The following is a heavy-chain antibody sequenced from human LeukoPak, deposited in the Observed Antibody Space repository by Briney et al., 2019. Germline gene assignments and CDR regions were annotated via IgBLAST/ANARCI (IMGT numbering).Heavy chain of an antibody. Sequence: GGSLRLSCSAPGFTFSSYWVTWVRQAPGKGLEWVANVKQDGSEKNYVDSVKGRFTISRDNAKNSLYLQMNSLRVDDTAVYYCARGHRAWSYWGQGTLVTVSS. CDR3: ARGHRAWSY. CDR2: VKQDGSEK. V-gene: IGHV3-7*01. D-gene: IGHD3-3*01. CDR1: GFTFSSYW. J-gene: IGHJ4*02.